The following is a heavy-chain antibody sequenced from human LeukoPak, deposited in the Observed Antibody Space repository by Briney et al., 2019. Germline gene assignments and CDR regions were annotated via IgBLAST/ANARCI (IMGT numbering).Heavy chain of an antibody. Sequence: GGSLRLSCAASGFTFNYAWMSWVRQAPGKGLEWVRRIKSINDGGTIDYAAPVKDRFTISRDDSVITLYLQMNGLKTEDTAVYFCAADSPVSMAHSFDYWGQGILVTVSS. CDR3: AADSPVSMAHSFDY. D-gene: IGHD2-21*01. V-gene: IGHV3-15*01. J-gene: IGHJ4*02. CDR2: IKSINDGGTI. CDR1: GFTFNYAW.